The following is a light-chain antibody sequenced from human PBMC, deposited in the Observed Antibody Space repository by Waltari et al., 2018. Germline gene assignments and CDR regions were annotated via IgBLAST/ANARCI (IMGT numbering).Light chain of an antibody. CDR3: QHYGGSLWT. Sequence: IVLTQSPGTLSLSPGETVTLSCRASQSLSSRYFAWYQQKSGQAPRLLSSGASSRATGIPDRFSGSGSGTDFTLSISRLEPEDFAVYYCQHYGGSLWTFGQGIKVEIK. CDR1: QSLSSRY. CDR2: GAS. J-gene: IGKJ1*01. V-gene: IGKV3-20*01.